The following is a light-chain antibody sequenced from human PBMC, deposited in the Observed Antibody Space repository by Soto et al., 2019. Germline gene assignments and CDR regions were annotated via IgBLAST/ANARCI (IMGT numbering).Light chain of an antibody. V-gene: IGKV3-15*01. CDR2: GAS. J-gene: IGKJ1*01. Sequence: EIVMTQSPATLSVSPGERATLSCRASQSVSSNLAWYQQKPGQAPRLLIYGASTRATGIPARFSGSGSGTEFTLTISSRKSEDFAVYYCQQYNNWPTWTFGQGTKVEIK. CDR1: QSVSSN. CDR3: QQYNNWPTWT.